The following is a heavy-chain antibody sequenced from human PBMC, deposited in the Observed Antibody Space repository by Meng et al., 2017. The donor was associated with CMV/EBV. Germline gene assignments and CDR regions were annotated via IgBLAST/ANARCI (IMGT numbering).Heavy chain of an antibody. CDR3: ARGYCSSTSCSAPDY. D-gene: IGHD2-2*01. J-gene: IGHJ4*02. Sequence: GESLKISCAASGFTFSSYEMNWVRQAPGKGLEWVSYISSSGSTIYYADSVKGRFTISRDNAKNSLYLQMNSLRAEDTAVYYCARGYCSSTSCSAPDYWGQGTLVTVSS. CDR1: GFTFSSYE. V-gene: IGHV3-48*03. CDR2: ISSSGSTI.